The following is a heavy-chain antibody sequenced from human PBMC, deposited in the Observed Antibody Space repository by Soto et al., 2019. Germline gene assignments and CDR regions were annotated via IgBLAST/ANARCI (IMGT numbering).Heavy chain of an antibody. Sequence: QVQLQESGPGLVKPSGTLSLTCAVSSGSISSSNWWSWVRQPPGKGLEWIGEIYHSGSTNYNPSLKSRVTISVVKSKNQFALKLSSVTAADTAVYYCARVTKYYDILTGYGSYGNWFDPWGQGTLVTVSS. D-gene: IGHD3-9*01. J-gene: IGHJ5*02. V-gene: IGHV4-4*02. CDR3: ARVTKYYDILTGYGSYGNWFDP. CDR2: IYHSGST. CDR1: SGSISSSNW.